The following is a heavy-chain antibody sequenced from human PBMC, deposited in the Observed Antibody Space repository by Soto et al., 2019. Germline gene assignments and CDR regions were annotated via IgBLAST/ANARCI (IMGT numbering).Heavy chain of an antibody. CDR1: GYSISSSNW. CDR2: IYYSGST. J-gene: IGHJ5*02. CDR3: ARELFGRSVWFDP. D-gene: IGHD3-10*01. V-gene: IGHV4-28*03. Sequence: SETLSLTCAVSGYSISSSNWWGWIRQPPGKGLEWIGSIYYSGSTYYSPSLKSRVTISVDTSKNQFSLKLSSVTAADTAVYYCARELFGRSVWFDPWGQGTLVTVFS.